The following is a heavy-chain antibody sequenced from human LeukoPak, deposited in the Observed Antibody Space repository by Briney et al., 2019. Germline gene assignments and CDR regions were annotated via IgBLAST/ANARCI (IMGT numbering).Heavy chain of an antibody. CDR3: ATIGDRRSGELYRIDY. Sequence: PGGSLRLSCAASGFTFSNYAMHCVREAPGKGLEWVAVVSYDGSNKYYADSVKGRFTISRDNSKNTLYLQMNSLRAEDAAVYYCATIGDRRSGELYRIDYWGQGTLVTVSS. V-gene: IGHV3-30-3*01. CDR2: VSYDGSNK. J-gene: IGHJ4*02. CDR1: GFTFSNYA. D-gene: IGHD1-26*01.